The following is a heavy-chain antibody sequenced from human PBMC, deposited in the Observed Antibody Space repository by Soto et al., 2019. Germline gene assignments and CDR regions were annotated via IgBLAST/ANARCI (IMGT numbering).Heavy chain of an antibody. CDR3: AREILEWFLTRGYFDY. V-gene: IGHV1-18*01. CDR2: ISAYNGNT. J-gene: IGHJ4*02. CDR1: GFTLTSHG. Sequence: GGSVKVSCKASGFTLTSHGIYWGGQAPGKGLEWMGWISAYNGNTNYAQKLQGRVTMTTDTSTSTAYMELRSLRSDGTAVYYCAREILEWFLTRGYFDYWGQGTLVTVSS. D-gene: IGHD3-3*01.